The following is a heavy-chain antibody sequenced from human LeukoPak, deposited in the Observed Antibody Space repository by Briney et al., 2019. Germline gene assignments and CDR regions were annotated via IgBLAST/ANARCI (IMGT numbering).Heavy chain of an antibody. V-gene: IGHV3-21*01. CDR1: GFTFGSYS. CDR2: ISSSSSYI. J-gene: IGHJ4*02. CDR3: ARLGVLLWFGELNTDDY. Sequence: GGSLRLSCAASGFTFGSYSMNWVRQAPGKGLEWVSSISSSSSYIYYADSVKGRFTISRDNAKNSLYLQMNSLRAEDTAVYYCARLGVLLWFGELNTDDYWGQGTLVTVSS. D-gene: IGHD3-10*01.